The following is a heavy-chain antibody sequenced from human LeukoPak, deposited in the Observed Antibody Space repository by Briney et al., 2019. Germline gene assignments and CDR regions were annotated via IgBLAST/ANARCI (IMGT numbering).Heavy chain of an antibody. V-gene: IGHV3-21*01. J-gene: IGHJ5*02. CDR1: GFTFSSYV. CDR2: ITSSGSSK. CDR3: ARDSSGWS. D-gene: IGHD6-19*01. Sequence: SGGSLRLSCAASGFTFSSYVLSWVRQAPGKGLEWVSSITSSGSSKYYADSVKGRFTISRDNAKNSLYLQMNGLRAEDTAVYYCARDSSGWSWGQGTLVTVSS.